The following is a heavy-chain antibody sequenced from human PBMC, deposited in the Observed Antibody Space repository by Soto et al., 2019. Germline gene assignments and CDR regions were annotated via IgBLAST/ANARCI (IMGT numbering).Heavy chain of an antibody. CDR2: ISAYNGNT. CDR1: GYTFTSYG. CDR3: ARDPPNDYGDYGHLHAFDI. Sequence: QVQLVQSGAEVKKPGASVKVSCKASGYTFTSYGISWVRQAPGQGLEWMGWISAYNGNTNYAQKLQGRVTMTTDTSTSTAYMELRSLSSDDTAVYYCARDPPNDYGDYGHLHAFDIWGQGTMVTVSS. J-gene: IGHJ3*02. D-gene: IGHD4-17*01. V-gene: IGHV1-18*01.